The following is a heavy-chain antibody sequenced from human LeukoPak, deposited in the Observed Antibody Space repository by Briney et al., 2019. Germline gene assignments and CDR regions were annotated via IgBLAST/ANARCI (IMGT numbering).Heavy chain of an antibody. D-gene: IGHD2-15*01. CDR2: INPSGGST. Sequence: ASVKVSCKASGYTFTSYYMHWVRQAPGQGLEWMGIINPSGGSTSYAQKFQGRVTMTRDTSTSTAYMELSSLRSEDTAVYYCARERYSSGGSCYGTHYYFDYWGQGTLVTVSS. CDR1: GYTFTSYY. CDR3: ARERYSSGGSCYGTHYYFDY. J-gene: IGHJ4*02. V-gene: IGHV1-46*01.